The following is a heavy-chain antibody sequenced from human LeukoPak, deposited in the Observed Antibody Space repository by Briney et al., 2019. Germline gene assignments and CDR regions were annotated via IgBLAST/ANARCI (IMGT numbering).Heavy chain of an antibody. CDR2: ISDSAGST. Sequence: GGSLRLSCAASGFTFSAYAMSWVRQAPGKGLECVSSISDSAGSTYYAASVTGRFTIYRDSSRTTLYLQVNSLRAEDTAVYYCAKQSAGVTTGYFDYWGQGTLVTVSS. CDR3: AKQSAGVTTGYFDY. D-gene: IGHD1-26*01. J-gene: IGHJ4*02. CDR1: GFTFSAYA. V-gene: IGHV3-23*01.